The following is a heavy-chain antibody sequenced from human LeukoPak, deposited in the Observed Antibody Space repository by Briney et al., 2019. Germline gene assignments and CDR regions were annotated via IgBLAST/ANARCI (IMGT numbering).Heavy chain of an antibody. CDR1: GGSISSYY. V-gene: IGHV4-59*01. J-gene: IGHJ3*02. CDR3: ARDRDYYDSSGRAAFDI. D-gene: IGHD3-22*01. CDR2: IYYSGST. Sequence: PSEALSLTCTVSGGSISSYYWSWIRQPPGKGLEWIGYIYYSGSTNCNPSLKSRVTISVDTSKNQFSLKLSSVTAADTAVYYCARDRDYYDSSGRAAFDIWGQGTMVTVSS.